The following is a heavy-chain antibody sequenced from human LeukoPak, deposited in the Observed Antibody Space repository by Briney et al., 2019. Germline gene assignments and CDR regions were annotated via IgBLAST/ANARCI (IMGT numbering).Heavy chain of an antibody. CDR3: VRGRIDYGAFDI. J-gene: IGHJ3*02. V-gene: IGHV3-74*03. D-gene: IGHD4-17*01. Sequence: GGSLRLSCAASEFTFSSYWMHWVRQAPGKGLVWVSRIYSGVSTTMYADSVKGRFTISRDNAKNTLYLQMNGLRAEDTAVYYCVRGRIDYGAFDIWGQGTMVTVSS. CDR2: IYSGVSTT. CDR1: EFTFSSYW.